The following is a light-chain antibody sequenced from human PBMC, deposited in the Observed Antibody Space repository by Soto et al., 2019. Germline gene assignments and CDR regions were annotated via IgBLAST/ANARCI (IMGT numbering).Light chain of an antibody. CDR3: AVWDNSLSGVV. CDR1: NSNIGRNN. V-gene: IGLV1-44*01. CDR2: SNN. Sequence: QSVLTQAPSASGTAGQRVTISCSGGNSNIGRNNVNWYQQLPGTAPKLVIYSNNQRPSGVPDRFSGSKSGTSASLAISGLRSEDEADYYCAVWDNSLSGVVFGGGTKLTVL. J-gene: IGLJ3*02.